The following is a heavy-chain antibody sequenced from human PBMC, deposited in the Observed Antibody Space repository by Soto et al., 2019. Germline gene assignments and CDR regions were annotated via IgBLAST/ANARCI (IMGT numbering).Heavy chain of an antibody. CDR2: IYYSGST. Sequence: SETLSLTCAVSGGSISSGGYSWSWIRQPPGKGLEWIGYIYYSGSTNYNPSLKSRVTISVDTSKNQFSLKLSSVTAADTAVYYCATLGGVGWFDPWGQGTLVTVSS. V-gene: IGHV4-61*08. CDR3: ATLGGVGWFDP. CDR1: GGSISSGGYS. J-gene: IGHJ5*02. D-gene: IGHD3-16*01.